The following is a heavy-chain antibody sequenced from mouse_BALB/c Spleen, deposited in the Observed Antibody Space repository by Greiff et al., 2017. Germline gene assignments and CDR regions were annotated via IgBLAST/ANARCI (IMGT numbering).Heavy chain of an antibody. D-gene: IGHD1-1*02. V-gene: IGHV3-2*02. CDR2: ISYSGST. CDR1: GYSITSDYA. CDR3: ARGGYSFMDY. J-gene: IGHJ4*01. Sequence: DVKLQESGPGLVKPSQSLSLTCTVTGYSITSDYAWNWIRQFPGNKLEWMGYISYSGSTSYNPSLKSRISITRDTSKNQFFLQLNSVTTEDTATYYCARGGYSFMDYWGQGTSVTVSS.